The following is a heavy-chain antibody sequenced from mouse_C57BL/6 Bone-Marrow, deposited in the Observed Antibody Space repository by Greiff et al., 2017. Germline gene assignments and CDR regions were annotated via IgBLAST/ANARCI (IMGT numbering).Heavy chain of an antibody. CDR1: GFTFSSYA. D-gene: IGHD2-12*01. CDR3: AGGVTYDV. Sequence: QRVESGGGLVKPGGSLKLSCAASGFTFSSYAMSWVRQTPEKRLEWVATISDGGSYSYYPDNVKGRFTISRDNAKNNLYLQMSHLKSEDTAMYYCAGGVTYDVWGTGTTVTVSS. J-gene: IGHJ1*03. CDR2: ISDGGSYS. V-gene: IGHV5-4*01.